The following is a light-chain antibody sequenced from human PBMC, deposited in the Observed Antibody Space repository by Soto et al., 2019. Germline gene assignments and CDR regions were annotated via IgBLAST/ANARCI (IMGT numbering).Light chain of an antibody. CDR2: GAS. J-gene: IGKJ3*01. CDR1: QSVSSSN. Sequence: EFVLTQSPGTLSLSPGERATLSCRASQSVSSSNLAWYQQKPGQAPRPLIYGASNRATGVPDRFSGSGAGSDFAITITTLNPDDFAVYSCQQYGYSRPVTFGPGTKVEIK. V-gene: IGKV3-20*01. CDR3: QQYGYSRPVT.